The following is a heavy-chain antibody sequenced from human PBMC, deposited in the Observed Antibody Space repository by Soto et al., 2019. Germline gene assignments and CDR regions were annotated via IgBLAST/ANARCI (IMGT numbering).Heavy chain of an antibody. J-gene: IGHJ4*02. CDR2: IRSKAQGGTA. D-gene: IGHD2-21*01. V-gene: IGHV3-49*04. CDR1: GLTFGDYA. Sequence: PGGSLRLSCTASGLTFGDYAMSWVRQAPGKGLEWVGFIRSKAQGGTAQYAASVKGRFIILRDDSKSIAYLQMNSLKTEDAAVYYCTRVHISQGLVDYWGQGTPVTV. CDR3: TRVHISQGLVDY.